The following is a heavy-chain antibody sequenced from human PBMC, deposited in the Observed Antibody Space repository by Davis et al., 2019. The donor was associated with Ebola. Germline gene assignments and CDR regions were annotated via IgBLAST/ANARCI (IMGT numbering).Heavy chain of an antibody. Sequence: GESLKISCAASGFTLSSYSMNWVRQAPGKGLEWVSSISSSSSYIYYADSVKGRFTISRDNAKNSPYLQMNSLRAEDTAVYYCALEEDYGDYSFDYWGQGTLVTVSS. CDR2: ISSSSSYI. D-gene: IGHD4-17*01. V-gene: IGHV3-21*01. CDR3: ALEEDYGDYSFDY. J-gene: IGHJ4*02. CDR1: GFTLSSYS.